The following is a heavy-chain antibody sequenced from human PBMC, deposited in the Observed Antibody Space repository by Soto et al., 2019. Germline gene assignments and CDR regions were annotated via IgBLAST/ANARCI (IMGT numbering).Heavy chain of an antibody. D-gene: IGHD1-26*01. CDR1: GGSFSGYY. J-gene: IGHJ6*02. Sequence: SETLSLTCAVYGGSFSGYYWSWIRQPPGKGLEWIGEINHSGSTNYDPSLKSRVTISVDTSKNQFSLKLSSVTAADTAVYYCAREGDTYYYGMDVWGQGTTVTVSS. CDR2: INHSGST. V-gene: IGHV4-34*01. CDR3: AREGDTYYYGMDV.